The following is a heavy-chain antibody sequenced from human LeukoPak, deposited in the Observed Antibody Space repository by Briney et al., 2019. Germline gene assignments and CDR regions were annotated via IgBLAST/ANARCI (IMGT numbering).Heavy chain of an antibody. J-gene: IGHJ4*02. CDR3: ARHAVVVVVAALGWYFDY. V-gene: IGHV4-39*01. CDR2: IYYSGST. CDR1: GGSISSSSYY. Sequence: SETLSLTCTVSGGSISSSSYYWGWIRQPPGKGLEWIGSIYYSGSTYYNPSLESRVTISVDTSKNQFSLKLSSVTAADTAVYYCARHAVVVVVAALGWYFDYWGQGTLVTVSS. D-gene: IGHD2-15*01.